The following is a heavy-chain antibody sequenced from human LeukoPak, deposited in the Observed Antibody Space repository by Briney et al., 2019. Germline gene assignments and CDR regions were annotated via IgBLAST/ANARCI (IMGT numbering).Heavy chain of an antibody. V-gene: IGHV4-61*02. CDR3: ARADWRLGADGHYFDY. Sequence: SETLSLTCTVSGGSISSGSYYWSWIRQPAGKGLEWIGRIYTSGSTNYNPSLKSRVTISVDTSKNQFSLRLTSVTAADTAVYYCARADWRLGADGHYFDYWGQGTLVTVSS. CDR1: GGSISSGSYY. J-gene: IGHJ4*02. D-gene: IGHD1-26*01. CDR2: IYTSGST.